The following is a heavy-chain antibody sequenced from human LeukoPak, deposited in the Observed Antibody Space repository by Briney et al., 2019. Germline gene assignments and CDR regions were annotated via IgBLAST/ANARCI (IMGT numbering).Heavy chain of an antibody. J-gene: IGHJ6*02. Sequence: SETLSLTCTVSGGSISSYYWSWIRQPPGGGLEWIGYIYYSGSTNYNPSLKSRVTISVDTSKNQFSLKLSSVTAADTAVYYCARYRATVNPRNYYYYGMDVWGQGTTVTVSS. CDR2: IYYSGST. CDR3: ARYRATVNPRNYYYYGMDV. CDR1: GGSISSYY. D-gene: IGHD5-12*01. V-gene: IGHV4-59*01.